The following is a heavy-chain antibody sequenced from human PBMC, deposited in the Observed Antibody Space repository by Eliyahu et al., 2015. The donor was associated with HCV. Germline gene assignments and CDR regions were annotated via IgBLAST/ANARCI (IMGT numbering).Heavy chain of an antibody. J-gene: IGHJ6*02. D-gene: IGHD6-6*01. V-gene: IGHV4-39*01. CDR2: IDYSGST. CDR1: GGSVSSRTYX. CDR3: VRYSSSSLPHYYYGMDV. Sequence: QLQLQESGPGLVKPSETLSLTCTVSGGSVSSRTYXWGWIRQPPGKGXDWIGXIDYSGSTYXXPSLQXRVXXSVDXSKNQFXLKLRSVTAADTAVYYCVRYSSSSLPHYYYGMDVWGQGTTVTVSS.